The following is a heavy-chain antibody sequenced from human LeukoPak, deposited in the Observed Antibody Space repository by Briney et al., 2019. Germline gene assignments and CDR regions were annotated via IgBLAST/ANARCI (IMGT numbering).Heavy chain of an antibody. CDR3: AKSPQYSSSWYEANWFDP. J-gene: IGHJ5*02. CDR2: ISGSGGST. Sequence: PGGSLRLSCAASGFTFSSYAMSWVRQAPGKGLEWVSAISGSGGSTYYADSVKGRFTISRDNSKNTLYLQVNSLRAEDTAVYYCAKSPQYSSSWYEANWFDPWGQGTLVTVSS. CDR1: GFTFSSYA. D-gene: IGHD6-13*01. V-gene: IGHV3-23*01.